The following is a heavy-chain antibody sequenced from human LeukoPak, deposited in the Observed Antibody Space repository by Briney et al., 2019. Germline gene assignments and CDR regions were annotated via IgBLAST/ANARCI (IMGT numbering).Heavy chain of an antibody. CDR3: ARDGRSGSYSDFDY. J-gene: IGHJ4*02. V-gene: IGHV3-66*02. Sequence: GGSLRLSCAASGFTVSSNYMSWVRQAPGKGLEWVSVIYSGDSTYYADSVKGRFTISRGNSKNTLYLQMNSLRAEDTAVYYCARDGRSGSYSDFDYWGQGTLVTVSS. D-gene: IGHD1-26*01. CDR1: GFTVSSNY. CDR2: IYSGDST.